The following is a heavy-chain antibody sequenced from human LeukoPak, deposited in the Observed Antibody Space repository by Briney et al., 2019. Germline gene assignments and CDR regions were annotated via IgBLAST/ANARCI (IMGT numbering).Heavy chain of an antibody. V-gene: IGHV4-59*08. D-gene: IGHD1-26*01. CDR1: GGSINSYY. CDR2: VYYSGST. CDR3: ATLSLLSGTLDY. J-gene: IGHJ4*02. Sequence: SETLSLTCTVSGGSINSYYWSWIRQPPGKGLEWIGYVYYSGSTNYNPSLKSRVTISVDTSKNQFSLKLSSVTAADTAVYYCATLSLLSGTLDYWGQGTLVTVSS.